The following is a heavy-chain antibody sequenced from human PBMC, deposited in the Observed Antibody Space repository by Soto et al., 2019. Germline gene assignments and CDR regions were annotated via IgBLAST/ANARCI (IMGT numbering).Heavy chain of an antibody. V-gene: IGHV3-21*01. J-gene: IGHJ6*02. Sequence: GGSLRLSCEASGFTFTDYSMDWVRQAPEKGLEWVSSISSRGTYIYYADSVKGRFAISRDNANNVMYLQMDTLRAEDTAVYYCVRAGHVFDVHYYGMDLWGQGTTVTVSS. CDR3: VRAGHVFDVHYYGMDL. CDR1: GFTFTDYS. CDR2: ISSRGTYI. D-gene: IGHD3-10*01.